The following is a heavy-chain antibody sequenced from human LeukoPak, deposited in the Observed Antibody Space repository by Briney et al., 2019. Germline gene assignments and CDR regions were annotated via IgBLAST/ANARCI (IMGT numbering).Heavy chain of an antibody. D-gene: IGHD3-10*01. CDR1: GGSISSSNW. CDR2: IYHSGST. V-gene: IGHV4-4*02. CDR3: ARPPAIYGSGSYGI. J-gene: IGHJ4*02. Sequence: PSETLSFTCAVSGGSISSSNWWSWVRQPPGKGLEWIGEIYHSGSTNYNPSLKSRVTISVDKSKNQFSLKLSSVTAADTAVYYCARPPAIYGSGSYGIWGQGTLVTVSS.